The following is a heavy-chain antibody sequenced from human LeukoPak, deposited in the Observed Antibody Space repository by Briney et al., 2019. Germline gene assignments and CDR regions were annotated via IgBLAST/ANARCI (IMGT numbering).Heavy chain of an antibody. CDR3: ARELIPAAIPVGANWFDP. CDR1: GYTFTNYD. V-gene: IGHV1-8*01. CDR2: MNPNNGNT. J-gene: IGHJ5*02. D-gene: IGHD2-2*01. Sequence: GASVKVSCKTSGYTFTNYDITWVRQATGQGLEWMGWMNPNNGNTAYAQKFHGRITMTRDTSRGTAYMELSSLRSEDTAVYYCARELIPAAIPVGANWFDPWRQGTLVTVSS.